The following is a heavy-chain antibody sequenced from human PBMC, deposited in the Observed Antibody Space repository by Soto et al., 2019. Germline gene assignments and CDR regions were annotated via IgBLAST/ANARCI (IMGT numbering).Heavy chain of an antibody. J-gene: IGHJ4*02. V-gene: IGHV3-23*01. CDR1: GFTFSNYA. CDR3: FNDFRGGYDWTHD. Sequence: EVQLLESGGDLVQPGGSLRLSCAASGFTFSNYAMSWVRQAPGKVLEWVSLIRGSGGPTNYADSVKGRFTVSRDNSKYMLFLQLNSLRAEDTAVYYSFNDFRGGYDWTHDWGQGTLVTVSS. D-gene: IGHD5-12*01. CDR2: IRGSGGPT.